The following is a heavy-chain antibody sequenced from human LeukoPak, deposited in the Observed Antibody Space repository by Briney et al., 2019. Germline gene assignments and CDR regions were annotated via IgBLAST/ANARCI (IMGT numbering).Heavy chain of an antibody. V-gene: IGHV3-30*04. D-gene: IGHD2-21*02. CDR2: ISYDGSNK. Sequence: GGSLRLSCAASGFTFSSYAMHWVRQAPGKGVGLVAVISYDGSNKYYADSVKGRFTITRDNSKNTLYLQMNSLRAADTAVYYCARSNVVVPAKLDYWGQGTLVTASS. CDR3: ARSNVVVPAKLDY. J-gene: IGHJ4*02. CDR1: GFTFSSYA.